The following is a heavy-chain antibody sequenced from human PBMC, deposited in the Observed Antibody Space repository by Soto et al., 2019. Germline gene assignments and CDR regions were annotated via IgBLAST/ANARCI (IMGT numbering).Heavy chain of an antibody. J-gene: IGHJ4*02. CDR3: ARGAAGHDY. V-gene: IGHV1-8*01. D-gene: IGHD6-13*01. CDR2: VNPNSGNT. CDR1: GYTLTSYD. Sequence: QVQLVQSGAEVKKPGASVKVSCKASGYTLTSYDINWVRQATGQGLEWMGWVNPNSGNTGYAQKFQGRVTMTRNTSISTAYMELSSLTPEDTALYYWARGAAGHDYWGQGTLVTVSS.